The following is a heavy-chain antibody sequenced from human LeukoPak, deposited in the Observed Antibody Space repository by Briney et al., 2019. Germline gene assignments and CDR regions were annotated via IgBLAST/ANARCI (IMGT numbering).Heavy chain of an antibody. CDR2: MYYSGRT. CDR1: GGSISTSSYY. D-gene: IGHD5-18*01. J-gene: IGHJ4*02. CDR3: TRSRGYTDGQTIDY. Sequence: SETLSLTCTVSGGSISTSSYYWGWIRQPPGKGLEWIGNMYYSGRTYYNPSLKSRVTISLDTSKNQFSLKLSSVTAADTAVYYCTRSRGYTDGQTIDYWGQGTLVTVSS. V-gene: IGHV4-39*07.